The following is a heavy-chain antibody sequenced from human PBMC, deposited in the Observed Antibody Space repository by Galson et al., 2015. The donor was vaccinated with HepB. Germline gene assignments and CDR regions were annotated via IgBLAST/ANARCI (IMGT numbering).Heavy chain of an antibody. CDR1: GYTFTSYY. V-gene: IGHV1-46*01. D-gene: IGHD2-8*01. J-gene: IGHJ3*02. Sequence: SVKVSCKASGYTFTSYYMHWVRQAPGQGLEWMGIINPSGGSTSYAQKFQGRVTMTRDTSTSTVYMELSSLRSEDTAVYYCAREGVDIVRNGGDNGEAFDIWGQGTMVTVSS. CDR2: INPSGGST. CDR3: AREGVDIVRNGGDNGEAFDI.